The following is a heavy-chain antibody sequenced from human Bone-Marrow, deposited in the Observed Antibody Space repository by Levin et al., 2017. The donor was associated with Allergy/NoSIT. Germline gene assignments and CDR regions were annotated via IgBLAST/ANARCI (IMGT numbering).Heavy chain of an antibody. D-gene: IGHD3-3*01. CDR3: ARGPEVRFWSGYYPNYYYYDYMDV. J-gene: IGHJ6*03. V-gene: IGHV1-69*06. CDR1: GGTFSSYA. Sequence: ASVKVSCKASGGTFSSYAISWVRQAPGQGLEWMGGIIPIFGTANYAQKFQGRVTITADKSTSTAYMELSSLRSEDTAVYYCARGPEVRFWSGYYPNYYYYDYMDVWGKGTTVTVSS. CDR2: IIPIFGTA.